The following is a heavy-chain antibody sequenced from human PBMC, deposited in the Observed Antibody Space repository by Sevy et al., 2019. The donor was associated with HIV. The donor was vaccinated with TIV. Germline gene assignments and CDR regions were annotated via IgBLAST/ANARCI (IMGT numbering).Heavy chain of an antibody. D-gene: IGHD3-3*02. Sequence: GESLKISCKGSGYNFPNYGIAWVRQMPGKDLEWMGIIYPGDSDVRYSPSFQGQVTFSAVKSISTAYLQWSSLKASDSAIYYCARGVLASYFDYWGQGTLVTVSS. CDR1: GYNFPNYG. V-gene: IGHV5-51*01. J-gene: IGHJ4*02. CDR3: ARGVLASYFDY. CDR2: IYPGDSDV.